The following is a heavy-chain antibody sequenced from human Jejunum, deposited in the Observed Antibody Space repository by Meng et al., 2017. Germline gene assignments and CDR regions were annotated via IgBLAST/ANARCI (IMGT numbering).Heavy chain of an antibody. CDR3: ARLYYFDSSGTYDY. D-gene: IGHD3-22*01. CDR2: VNAGNGNT. J-gene: IGHJ4*02. V-gene: IGHV1-3*01. CDR1: GYTFKTYL. Sequence: QFQLWQPGAEVNKPGASMCCSCNASGYTFKTYLIHWVRQAPGQRLEWMGWVNAGNGNTKSSQNFQGRVTFNRDTSATTAYMELSSLTPEDTAVYYCARLYYFDSSGTYDYWGQGTLVTVSS.